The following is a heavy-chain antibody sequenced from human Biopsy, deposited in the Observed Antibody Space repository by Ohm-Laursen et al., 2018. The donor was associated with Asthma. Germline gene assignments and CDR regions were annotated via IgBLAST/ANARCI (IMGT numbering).Heavy chain of an antibody. V-gene: IGHV3-30*03. Sequence: SLRLSCAASGFAFRSYAMNWVRQAPGKGLEWVGVISKDASTQDYADSVKGRFTMARDNSKNTLDLQMNSLREEDTAVYYCVRDGTDDAFDIWGQGTVVSVSS. J-gene: IGHJ3*02. CDR1: GFAFRSYA. CDR2: ISKDASTQ. D-gene: IGHD1-1*01. CDR3: VRDGTDDAFDI.